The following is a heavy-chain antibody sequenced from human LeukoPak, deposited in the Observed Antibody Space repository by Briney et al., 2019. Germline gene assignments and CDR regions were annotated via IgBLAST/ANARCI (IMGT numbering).Heavy chain of an antibody. Sequence: PSETLSLTCAVSGGPFSGYFWSWIRQSSGKGLEWIGEIHNSGTTNYHPSLNSRVTISEHTSKNQFYLNLSSVTAADTAVYYCARRYYYNLGSFPFDFWGQGTLVTVSS. D-gene: IGHD3-10*01. CDR3: ARRYYYNLGSFPFDF. V-gene: IGHV4-34*01. J-gene: IGHJ4*02. CDR1: GGPFSGYF. CDR2: IHNSGTT.